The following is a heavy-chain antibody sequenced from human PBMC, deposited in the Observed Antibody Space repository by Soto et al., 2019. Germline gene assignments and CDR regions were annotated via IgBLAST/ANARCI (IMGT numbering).Heavy chain of an antibody. CDR2: IYWDNDK. D-gene: IGHD1-26*01. Sequence: YGHTLVNPTQTLTLTCTFSGFPLNTSGVAVAWIRQPPGRALEWLVLIYWDNDKHYSPTLKSRLTITRDTSKNQVVLMMTNLDPVDTATYYCAPKPVGFHSFDYWGQ. V-gene: IGHV2-5*02. CDR1: GFPLNTSGVA. CDR3: APKPVGFHSFDY. J-gene: IGHJ4*02.